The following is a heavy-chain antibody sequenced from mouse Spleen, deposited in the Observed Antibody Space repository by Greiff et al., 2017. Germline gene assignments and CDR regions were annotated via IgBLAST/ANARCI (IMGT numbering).Heavy chain of an antibody. J-gene: IGHJ2*01. CDR3: ARLGPYYFDY. D-gene: IGHD4-1*01. V-gene: IGHV1-19*01. CDR2: INPYNGGT. CDR1: GYTFTDYY. Sequence: EVQLQQSGPVLVKPGASVKMSCKASGYTFTDYYMNWVKQSHGKSLEWIGVINPYNGGTSYNQKFKGKATLTVDKSSSTAYMELNSLTSEDSAVYYCARLGPYYFDYWGQGTTLTVSS.